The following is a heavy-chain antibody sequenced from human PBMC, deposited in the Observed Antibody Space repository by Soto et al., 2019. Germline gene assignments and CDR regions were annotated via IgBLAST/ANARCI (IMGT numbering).Heavy chain of an antibody. CDR3: AKVRYSSSWYLSPAMDV. CDR1: GFTFDDYA. Sequence: ESGGGLVQPGRSLRLSCAASGFTFDDYAMHWVRQAPGKGLEWVSGISWNSGSIGYADSVKGRFTISRDNAKNSLYLQMNSLRAEDTALYYCAKVRYSSSWYLSPAMDVWGQGTTVTVSS. D-gene: IGHD6-13*01. J-gene: IGHJ6*02. V-gene: IGHV3-9*01. CDR2: ISWNSGSI.